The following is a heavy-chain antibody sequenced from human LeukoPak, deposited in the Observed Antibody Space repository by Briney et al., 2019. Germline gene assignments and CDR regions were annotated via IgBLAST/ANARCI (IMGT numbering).Heavy chain of an antibody. Sequence: RSSETLSLTCTVSGGSISNYYWSWIRQSPGKGLEWIGYKYYSGNTNYSPSLQSRVTISVDTSTNQVFLQLTSVTAADTAVYYCARGEGGYYSHWHFDLWGRGILVSVSS. D-gene: IGHD2-15*01. CDR3: ARGEGGYYSHWHFDL. CDR1: GGSISNYY. J-gene: IGHJ2*01. CDR2: KYYSGNT. V-gene: IGHV4-59*01.